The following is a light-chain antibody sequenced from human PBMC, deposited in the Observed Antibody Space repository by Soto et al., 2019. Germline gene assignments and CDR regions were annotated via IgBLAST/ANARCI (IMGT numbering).Light chain of an antibody. V-gene: IGLV2-11*01. J-gene: IGLJ1*01. CDR1: SSDVGGYNY. CDR2: DVS. CDR3: CSYAGSYTYV. Sequence: QSALTQPRSVSGSPGKSVTISCTGTSSDVGGYNYVSWYQQHPGKAPKLMIYDVSKRPSGVPDRFSGSKSGNTASLTISWLQAEDEVDYYCCSYAGSYTYVFGTGTKLTVL.